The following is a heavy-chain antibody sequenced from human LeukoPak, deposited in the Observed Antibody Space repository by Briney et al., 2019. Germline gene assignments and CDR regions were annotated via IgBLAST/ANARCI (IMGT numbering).Heavy chain of an antibody. D-gene: IGHD4-17*01. V-gene: IGHV3-30*02. CDR2: ILYDGGKK. J-gene: IGHJ4*02. CDR1: GFTFSSHG. CDR3: AKDRSEGNYGDEFDY. Sequence: PGGSLRLSCAASGFTFSSHGMHWVRQAPGKGLEWVALILYDGGKKNYADSVKGRFTISRDNSKNTLYLQMNSLRAEDTAVYFCAKDRSEGNYGDEFDYWGQGTLVTVSS.